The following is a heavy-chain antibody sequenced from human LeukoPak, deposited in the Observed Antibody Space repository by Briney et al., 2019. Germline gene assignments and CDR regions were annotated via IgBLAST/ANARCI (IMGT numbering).Heavy chain of an antibody. J-gene: IGHJ4*02. CDR1: GFAFSSNW. Sequence: GGSLRLSCAASGFAFSSNWMHWVRQTPGKGLVWVSRINSRGSGTSYAASVEGRFTISRDNAKNTLYLQMNSLRAEDTAVYYCATSLGPLTEYWGQGTLVTVSS. CDR2: INSRGSGT. D-gene: IGHD7-27*01. V-gene: IGHV3-74*01. CDR3: ATSLGPLTEY.